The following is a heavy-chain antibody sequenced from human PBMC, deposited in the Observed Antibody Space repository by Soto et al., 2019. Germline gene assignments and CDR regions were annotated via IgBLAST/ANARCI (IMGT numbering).Heavy chain of an antibody. CDR1: GYTFTDYY. CDR3: ARARPPFNWFDL. Sequence: SVKVSCKASGYTFTDYYMEWVRQAPGQGLEWMGWINLNSGDTNFAQQFQGRVTMTRDTSITTAYMDLTRLRSDDTAAYYCARARPPFNWFDLWGQGTLVTVSS. D-gene: IGHD6-6*01. CDR2: INLNSGDT. J-gene: IGHJ5*02. V-gene: IGHV1-2*02.